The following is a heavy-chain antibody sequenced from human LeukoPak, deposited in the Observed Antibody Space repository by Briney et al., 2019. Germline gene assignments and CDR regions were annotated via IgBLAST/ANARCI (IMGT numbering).Heavy chain of an antibody. CDR3: ARTPLPYYGSGSYWFDP. CDR2: ISAYNGNT. V-gene: IGHV1-18*04. J-gene: IGHJ5*02. Sequence: ASVKVSCKASGYTFTGYYMHWVRQAPGQGLEWMGWISAYNGNTNYAQKLQGRVTMTTDTSTSTAYMELRSLRSDDTAVYYCARTPLPYYGSGSYWFDPWGQGTLVTVSS. D-gene: IGHD3-10*01. CDR1: GYTFTGYY.